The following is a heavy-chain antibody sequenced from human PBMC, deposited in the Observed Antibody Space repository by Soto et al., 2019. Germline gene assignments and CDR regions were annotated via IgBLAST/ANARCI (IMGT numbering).Heavy chain of an antibody. Sequence: ASETLSLTCTVSGGSVSSGDYYWSWIRQPPGKGLEWIGYIYYSGSTYYNPSLKSRVTISVDTSKNQFSLKLSSVTAADTAVYYCAREPELHYYDSSIELDPWGQGTLVTVSS. D-gene: IGHD3-22*01. CDR2: IYYSGST. CDR1: GGSVSSGDYY. J-gene: IGHJ5*02. CDR3: AREPELHYYDSSIELDP. V-gene: IGHV4-30-4*01.